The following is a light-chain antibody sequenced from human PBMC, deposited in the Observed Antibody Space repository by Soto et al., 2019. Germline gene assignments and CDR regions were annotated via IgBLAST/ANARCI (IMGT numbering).Light chain of an antibody. CDR1: QSIRTS. CDR3: QQRNVWPPIT. J-gene: IGKJ5*01. Sequence: EVVLTQSPATLSLSPGERATLSCRASQSIRTSLAWYQQKPGQAPRLVIFDASNRANGVPARFGGSGSGTDFTLTINSLEPEGVAVYYCQQRNVWPPITFGQGTRLEIK. CDR2: DAS. V-gene: IGKV3-11*01.